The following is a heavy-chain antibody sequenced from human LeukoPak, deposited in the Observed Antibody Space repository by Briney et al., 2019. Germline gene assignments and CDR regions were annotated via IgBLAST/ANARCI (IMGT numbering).Heavy chain of an antibody. CDR1: GYTFTSYY. CDR3: ARDVDTAMVGD. V-gene: IGHV1-69*01. CDR2: IIPIFGTA. Sequence: GASVKVSCKASGYTFTSYYMHWVRQAPGQGLEWMGGIIPIFGTANYAQKFQGRVTITADESTSTAYMELSSLRSEDTAVYYCARDVDTAMVGDWGQGTLVTVSS. J-gene: IGHJ4*02. D-gene: IGHD5-18*01.